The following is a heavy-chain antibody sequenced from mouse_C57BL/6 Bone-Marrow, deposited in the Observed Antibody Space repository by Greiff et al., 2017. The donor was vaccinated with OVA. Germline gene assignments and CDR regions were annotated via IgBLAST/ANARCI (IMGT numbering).Heavy chain of an antibody. CDR2: IYPRSGNT. J-gene: IGHJ1*03. Sequence: QVKLQQSGAELARPGASVKLSCKASGYTFTSYGISWVKQRTGQGLEWIGEIYPRSGNTYYNEKFKGKATLTADKSSSTAYMELRSLTSEDSAVYFCASALRVPYWYFDVWGTGTTVTVSS. V-gene: IGHV1-81*01. D-gene: IGHD1-2*01. CDR3: ASALRVPYWYFDV. CDR1: GYTFTSYG.